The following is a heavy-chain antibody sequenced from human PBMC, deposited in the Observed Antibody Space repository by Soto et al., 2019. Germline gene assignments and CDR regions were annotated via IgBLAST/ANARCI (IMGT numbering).Heavy chain of an antibody. V-gene: IGHV4-59*01. CDR1: GGSISSYY. D-gene: IGHD3-10*01. CDR3: ARVWGGAFDI. CDR2: NYYSGST. J-gene: IGHJ3*02. Sequence: PSETLSLTCTVSGGSISSYYWSWIRQPPGKGLEWIGYNYYSGSTNYNPSLKSRVTISVDTSKNQFSLKLSSVTAADTAVYYCARVWGGAFDIWGQGTMVTV.